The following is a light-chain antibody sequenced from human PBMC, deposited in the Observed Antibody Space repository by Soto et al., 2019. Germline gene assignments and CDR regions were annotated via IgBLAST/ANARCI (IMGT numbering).Light chain of an antibody. CDR3: QRYGSSPRT. J-gene: IGKJ2*01. V-gene: IGKV3-20*01. CDR1: QSVSSSH. CDR2: GAS. Sequence: EIVLTQSPGTLSLSPGERATLSCRASQSVSSSHLAWYQQKPGQAPRLLIYGASNRATGIPDRFSGSGSGTDFTLCNSRLDPEAFAVYYCQRYGSSPRTFGQGTKLEIK.